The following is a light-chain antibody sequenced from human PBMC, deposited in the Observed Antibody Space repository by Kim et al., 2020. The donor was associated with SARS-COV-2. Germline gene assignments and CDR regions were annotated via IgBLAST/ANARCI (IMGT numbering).Light chain of an antibody. CDR2: DKN. CDR3: SSRESGVNHVI. Sequence: ALGQTVRITCQGDSLRSYYATWYQQQPGQAPVLVIYDKNNRPSGSPARFSGSYSGNTASLTITGAQAGDEAVYYCSSRESGVNHVIFGGGTQLTVL. CDR1: SLRSYY. J-gene: IGLJ2*01. V-gene: IGLV3-19*01.